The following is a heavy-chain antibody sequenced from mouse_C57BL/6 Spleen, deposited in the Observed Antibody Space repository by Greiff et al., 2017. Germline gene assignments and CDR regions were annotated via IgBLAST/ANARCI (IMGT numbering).Heavy chain of an antibody. CDR3: AREDYYGWYFDV. Sequence: VQLQQSVAELVRPGASVKLSCTASGFNIKNTYMPWVKQKPEQGLEWIGRIDPANGNTKYAPKFQGKATITADTSSNTAYLQLSSLTSEDTAIYYCAREDYYGWYFDVWGTGTTVTVSS. V-gene: IGHV14-3*01. D-gene: IGHD1-1*01. J-gene: IGHJ1*03. CDR1: GFNIKNTY. CDR2: IDPANGNT.